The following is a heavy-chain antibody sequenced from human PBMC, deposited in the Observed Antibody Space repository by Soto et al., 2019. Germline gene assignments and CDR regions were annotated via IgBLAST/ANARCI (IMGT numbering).Heavy chain of an antibody. CDR1: GYTFTSYG. V-gene: IGHV1-18*01. CDR2: ISAYNGNT. Sequence: QVQLVQSGAEVKKPGASVKVSCKASGYTFTSYGISWVRQAPGQGLEWMGWISAYNGNTNYAQKLEGRVTMTTDTSTSTAYTELRSLRSVDTAVYYCATRPRKPDYYGIDVCGQGATVTVSS. CDR3: ATRPRKPDYYGIDV. J-gene: IGHJ6*02.